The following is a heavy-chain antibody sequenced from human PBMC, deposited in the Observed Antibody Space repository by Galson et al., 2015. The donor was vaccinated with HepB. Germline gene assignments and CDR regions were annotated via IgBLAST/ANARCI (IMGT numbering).Heavy chain of an antibody. Sequence: SLRLSCAASGFTFSSYWMSWVRQAPGKGLEWVAQIKVDGSDKYYVDSVKGRFTISRDNAENSLYLQMNSLRVDDTAAYYCVRDALYNWNYVLGYGMDAWGQGTTVTVSS. V-gene: IGHV3-7*03. CDR2: IKVDGSDK. CDR3: VRDALYNWNYVLGYGMDA. D-gene: IGHD1-7*01. J-gene: IGHJ6*02. CDR1: GFTFSSYW.